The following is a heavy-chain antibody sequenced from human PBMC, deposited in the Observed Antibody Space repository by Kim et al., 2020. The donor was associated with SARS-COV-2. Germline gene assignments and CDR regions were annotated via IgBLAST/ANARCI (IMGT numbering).Heavy chain of an antibody. CDR1: GFTFSSYE. J-gene: IGHJ4*02. CDR3: ARTGSGQGNYFDY. Sequence: GGSLRLSCAASGFTFSSYEMNWVRQAPGKGLEWVSYISSRGITKHYADSVKGRFTISSDNAKNSVYLQMHSLRAEDTAVYYCARTGSGQGNYFDYWGQGILVTVSS. D-gene: IGHD2-15*01. CDR2: ISSRGITK. V-gene: IGHV3-48*03.